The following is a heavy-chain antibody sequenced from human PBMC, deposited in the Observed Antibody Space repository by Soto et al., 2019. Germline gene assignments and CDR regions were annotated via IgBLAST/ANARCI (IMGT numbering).Heavy chain of an antibody. V-gene: IGHV3-74*01. D-gene: IGHD4-4*01. CDR3: VRDVQFQSFDY. Sequence: EVQLVESGGGSVQPGEPLRLSCAASGFIFSNFLMHWVRQGPGEGLVWLARIDGDGSRIRYADSVKGRFTISRDNAKNTLYLQMNSLRADDTAMYYCVRDVQFQSFDYWGQGTLVTVSS. CDR1: GFIFSNFL. CDR2: IDGDGSRI. J-gene: IGHJ4*02.